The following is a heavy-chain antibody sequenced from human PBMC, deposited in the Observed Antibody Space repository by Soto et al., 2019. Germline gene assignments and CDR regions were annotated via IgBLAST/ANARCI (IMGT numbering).Heavy chain of an antibody. CDR3: VRGYSDY. Sequence: GSLRLSCAASGFTLSSYWMHWVRQVPGQGLVWVSRINTDGSATNYADSVKGRFTMSRDNARNTMYLQMNSLRAEDTAVYYCVRGYSDYWGQGTLVT. J-gene: IGHJ4*02. V-gene: IGHV3-74*01. CDR2: INTDGSAT. CDR1: GFTLSSYW. D-gene: IGHD1-26*01.